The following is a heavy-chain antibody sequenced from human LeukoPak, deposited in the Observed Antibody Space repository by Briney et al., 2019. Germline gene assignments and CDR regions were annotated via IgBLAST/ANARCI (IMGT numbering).Heavy chain of an antibody. CDR3: ARDGEGSIAAAGGLDY. V-gene: IGHV7-4-1*02. D-gene: IGHD6-13*01. Sequence: GASVKVSCKASGYTFTSYAMNWVRQAPGQGLEWMGWINTNTGNPTYAQGFTGRFVFSLDTSVSTAYLQISSLKAEDTAVYYCARDGEGSIAAAGGLDYWGQGTLVTVSS. CDR1: GYTFTSYA. J-gene: IGHJ4*02. CDR2: INTNTGNP.